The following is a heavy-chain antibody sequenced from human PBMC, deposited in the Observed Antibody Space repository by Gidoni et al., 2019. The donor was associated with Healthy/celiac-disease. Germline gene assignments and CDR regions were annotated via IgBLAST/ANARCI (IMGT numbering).Heavy chain of an antibody. V-gene: IGHV1-46*03. CDR1: GYTFTSYY. D-gene: IGHD3-16*02. CDR2: INPSGGST. Sequence: QVQLVQSGAEVKKPGASVKVSFKASGYTFTSYYMHWVRQAPGQGLEWMGIINPSGGSTSYAQKFQGRVTMTRDTSTSTVYMELSSLRSEDTAVYYCARGPEGLGELSFPDYWGQGTLVTVSS. J-gene: IGHJ4*02. CDR3: ARGPEGLGELSFPDY.